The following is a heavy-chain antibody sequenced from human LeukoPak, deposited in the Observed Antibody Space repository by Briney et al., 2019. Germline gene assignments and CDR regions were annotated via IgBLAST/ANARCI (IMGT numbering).Heavy chain of an antibody. D-gene: IGHD6-13*01. CDR1: GYTFTSYG. CDR2: ISAYNGNT. J-gene: IGHJ4*02. V-gene: IGHV1-18*01. Sequence: GASVKVSCKASGYTFTSYGISWVRQAPGQGLEWMGWISAYNGNTNYAQKLQGRVTMTTDTSTSTAYMELRSLRSDDTAVYYCARVWIDSSSWLEDCWGQGTLVTVSS. CDR3: ARVWIDSSSWLEDC.